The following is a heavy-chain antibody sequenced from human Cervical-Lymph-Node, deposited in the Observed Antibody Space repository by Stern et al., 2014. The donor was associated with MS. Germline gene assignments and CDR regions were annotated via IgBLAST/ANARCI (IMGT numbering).Heavy chain of an antibody. CDR3: ARDDGYCSGGTCPNWFDP. J-gene: IGHJ5*02. CDR2: IYSSGST. V-gene: IGHV4-31*03. Sequence: VQLVESGPGLVKPSETLSLTCTVSGGSITSGDYYWSWIRQHPGKGLEWIGYIYSSGSTYYNPSLKSRVTISLDTSKNQFSLKLSSVTPADTAVYYCARDDGYCSGGTCPNWFDPWGQGTLVTVSS. CDR1: GGSITSGDYY. D-gene: IGHD2-15*01.